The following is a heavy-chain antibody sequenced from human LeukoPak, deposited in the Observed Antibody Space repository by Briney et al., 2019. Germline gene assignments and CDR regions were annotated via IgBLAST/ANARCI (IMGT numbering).Heavy chain of an antibody. D-gene: IGHD5-24*01. CDR1: GGSIRNSSFY. CDR3: ARHGVEGKWLQFYSFTS. CDR2: IYNSGTT. Sequence: PSETLSLTCAVSGGSIRNSSFYWGWIRQPPGKGLEWIASIYNSGTTYYNPSIKSRITIFVDTSKNQVSLKLRSVTAADTAVYFCARHGVEGKWLQFYSFTSWGQGSLATVSS. J-gene: IGHJ4*02. V-gene: IGHV4-39*01.